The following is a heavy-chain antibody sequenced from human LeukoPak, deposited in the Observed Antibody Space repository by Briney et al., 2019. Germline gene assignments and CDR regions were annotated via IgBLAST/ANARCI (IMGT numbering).Heavy chain of an antibody. D-gene: IGHD4-17*01. V-gene: IGHV3-23*01. CDR2: IGGSGGST. CDR3: AKEGDFGVTRSYFDY. CDR1: GFTFSSYA. J-gene: IGHJ4*02. Sequence: PGGSLRLSCAASGFTFSSYAMSWVRQAPGKGLEWVSAIGGSGGSTYYADSVKGRFTISRDNSKNTLYLQMNSLRAEDTAVYYCAKEGDFGVTRSYFDYWGQGTLVTVSS.